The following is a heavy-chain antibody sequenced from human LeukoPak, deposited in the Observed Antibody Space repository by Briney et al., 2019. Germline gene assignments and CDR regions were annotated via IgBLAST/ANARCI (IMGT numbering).Heavy chain of an antibody. J-gene: IGHJ4*02. V-gene: IGHV4-30-2*06. CDR3: ARAHYSSGWPNY. CDR2: IYHTGST. D-gene: IGHD6-19*01. CDR1: GGSISSGGDF. Sequence: SETLSLTCTVSGGSISSGGDFWSWIRQSPGKGLEWIGYIYHTGSTYYIPSLKSRVSISVDRSKNQFSLKLSSLTAADTAVYYCARAHYSSGWPNYWGQGTLVTVSS.